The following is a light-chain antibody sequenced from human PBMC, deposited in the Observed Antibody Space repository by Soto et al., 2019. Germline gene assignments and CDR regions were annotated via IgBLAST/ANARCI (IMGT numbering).Light chain of an antibody. J-gene: IGLJ1*01. V-gene: IGLV2-11*01. Sequence: QSALTQPASVSGSPGQSITISCTGTSSDVGGYNYVSWYQQHPGKAPKLMIYDVSQRPSGVPDRFPGSKSGNTASLTISGLQAEDEADYYCCSYAGSYNFVFGTGTQLTVL. CDR2: DVS. CDR1: SSDVGGYNY. CDR3: CSYAGSYNFV.